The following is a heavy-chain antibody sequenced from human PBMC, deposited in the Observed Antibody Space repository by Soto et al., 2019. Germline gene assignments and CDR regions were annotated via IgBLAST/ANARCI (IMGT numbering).Heavy chain of an antibody. CDR1: GFTFSTYG. J-gene: IGHJ4*02. CDR2: ISSSSSPI. CDR3: ATTPVYSGYDYFDY. Sequence: GGSLRLSCAASGFTFSTYGMNWVRQAPGKGLEWISYISSSSSPIYYADSVKGRFTISREYASVYLQMNSLSAEDTAVYYCATTPVYSGYDYFDYWGQGALVTVSS. V-gene: IGHV3-48*01. D-gene: IGHD5-12*01.